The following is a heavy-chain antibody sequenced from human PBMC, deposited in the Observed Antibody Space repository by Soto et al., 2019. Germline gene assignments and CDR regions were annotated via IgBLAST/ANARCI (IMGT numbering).Heavy chain of an antibody. CDR2: ISAYNGNT. J-gene: IGHJ5*02. D-gene: IGHD3-9*01. V-gene: IGHV1-18*01. CDR3: ARVLVIDESWWFDP. Sequence: ASVKVSCKASGYTFTSYGISWVRQAPGQRLEWMGWISAYNGNTNYAQKLQGRVTMTTDTSTSTAYMELRSLRSDDTAVYYCARVLVIDESWWFDPWGQGTLVTVSS. CDR1: GYTFTSYG.